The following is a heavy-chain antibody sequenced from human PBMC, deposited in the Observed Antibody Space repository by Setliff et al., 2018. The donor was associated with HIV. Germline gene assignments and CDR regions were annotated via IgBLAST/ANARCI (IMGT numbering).Heavy chain of an antibody. J-gene: IGHJ4*02. V-gene: IGHV4-59*03. CDR1: GASISSYY. D-gene: IGHD5-12*01. CDR2: ISPTGNT. CDR3: AKSSPSIGYISDH. Sequence: ETLSLTCSVSGASISSYYWSWIRQPPGKGLEWIGYISPTGNTNHNPSLKSRVTISTDTSKNQFSLNVRSVTAADTAVYFCAKSSPSIGYISDHWGQGTLVTVSS.